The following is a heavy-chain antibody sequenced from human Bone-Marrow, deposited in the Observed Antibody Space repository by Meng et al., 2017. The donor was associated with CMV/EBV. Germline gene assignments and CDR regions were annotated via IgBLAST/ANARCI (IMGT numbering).Heavy chain of an antibody. V-gene: IGHV4-34*01. Sequence: VQLQKWGAGLLKPSETLSLTCAVYGGSFSGYYWSWIRQPPGKGLEWIGEINHSGSTNYNPSIKSRVTISVDTSKNQFSLKLSSVTAADTAVYYCARDLLQYAFDIWGQGTMVTVSS. CDR3: ARDLLQYAFDI. CDR2: INHSGST. J-gene: IGHJ3*02. D-gene: IGHD4-11*01. CDR1: GGSFSGYY.